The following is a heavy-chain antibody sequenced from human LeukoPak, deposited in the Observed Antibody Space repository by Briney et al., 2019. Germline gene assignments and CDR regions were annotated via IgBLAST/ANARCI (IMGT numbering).Heavy chain of an antibody. CDR2: IYGGGDR. CDR1: EFTFSNYA. J-gene: IGHJ4*02. CDR3: TRLLPTSRHYFAY. V-gene: IGHV3-53*01. D-gene: IGHD6-6*01. Sequence: GGSLRLSCAASEFTFSNYAMNWVRHAPGKGLEWVSVIYGGGDRYYADSVRGRFTISRDNSENTLFLQMNSLRAEDTAVYYCTRLLPTSRHYFAYWGQGTLVTVSS.